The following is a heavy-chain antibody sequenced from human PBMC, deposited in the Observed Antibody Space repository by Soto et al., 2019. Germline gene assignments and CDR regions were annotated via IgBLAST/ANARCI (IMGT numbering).Heavy chain of an antibody. CDR3: AVPPPWEPRPFQQ. CDR1: GGSVLSGNYY. CDR2: LYYSGIT. Sequence: QVQLQESGPGLVKPSETLVLTCTVSGGSVLSGNYYWSWIRQPPGKGLEWIGYLYYSGITNYNPSLKNRVTISVDTSKNLFSLNLTSVTAADTAVYYCAVPPPWEPRPFQQRGQVTLVTASA. J-gene: IGHJ1*01. V-gene: IGHV4-61*01. D-gene: IGHD1-26*01.